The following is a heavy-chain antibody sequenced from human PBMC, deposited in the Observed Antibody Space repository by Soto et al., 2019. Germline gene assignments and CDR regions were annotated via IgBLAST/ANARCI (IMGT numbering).Heavy chain of an antibody. D-gene: IGHD2-15*01. V-gene: IGHV3-30*18. CDR2: ISYDGSNK. J-gene: IGHJ6*03. Sequence: GGSLRLSCAASGFTFSSYGMHWVRQAPGKGLEWVAVISYDGSNKYYADSVKGRFTISRDNSKNTLYLQMNSLRAEDTAVYYCAKDIGYCSGGSCYGEGYYYYYMDVWGKGTTVTVSS. CDR1: GFTFSSYG. CDR3: AKDIGYCSGGSCYGEGYYYYYMDV.